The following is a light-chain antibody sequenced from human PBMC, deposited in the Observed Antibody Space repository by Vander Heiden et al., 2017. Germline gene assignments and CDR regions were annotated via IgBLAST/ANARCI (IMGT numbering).Light chain of an antibody. J-gene: IGKJ1*01. CDR3: QQSYSTPAWT. CDR1: QSISSY. Sequence: DIQMTQSPSSLSASVGDRVTITCRASQSISSYLNWYQQKPGIGPKLLIYAASSVQSGVPSRFSGSGSGTDFTLTISMLQPEGFATYYCQQSYSTPAWTFGQETKVEIK. CDR2: AAS. V-gene: IGKV1-39*01.